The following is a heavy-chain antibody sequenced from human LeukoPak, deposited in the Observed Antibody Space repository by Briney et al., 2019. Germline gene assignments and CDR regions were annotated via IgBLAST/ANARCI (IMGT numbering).Heavy chain of an antibody. CDR1: GYTFTGYY. CDR3: ARSLGYSSSWYS. CDR2: INPNSGGT. Sequence: ASVKVSCKASGYTFTGYYMHWVRQAPGQGLEWMGWINPNSGGTNYAQKFQGRVTITRDTSISTAYVELSRLRSDDTAVYYCARSLGYSSSWYSWGQGTLVTVSS. D-gene: IGHD6-13*01. J-gene: IGHJ5*02. V-gene: IGHV1-2*02.